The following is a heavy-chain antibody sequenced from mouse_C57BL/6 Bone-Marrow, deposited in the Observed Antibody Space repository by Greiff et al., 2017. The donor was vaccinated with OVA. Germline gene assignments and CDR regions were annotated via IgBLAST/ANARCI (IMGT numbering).Heavy chain of an antibody. D-gene: IGHD1-1*01. CDR3: ASDSITGDYYFDY. CDR1: GFNIKDYY. J-gene: IGHJ2*01. Sequence: VQLQQSGAELVKPGASVKLSCTASGFNIKDYYMHWVKQRTEQGLEGIGRIDPEDGETKYAPKFQGKATITAATSSNTAYLQLSSLTSEDTAVYYCASDSITGDYYFDYWGQGTTLTVSS. V-gene: IGHV14-2*01. CDR2: IDPEDGET.